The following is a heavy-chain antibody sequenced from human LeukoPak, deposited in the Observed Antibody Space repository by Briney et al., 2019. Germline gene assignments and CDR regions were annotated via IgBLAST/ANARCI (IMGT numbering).Heavy chain of an antibody. D-gene: IGHD3-10*01. J-gene: IGHJ3*02. CDR1: GGSISSGGYN. CDR2: IYYSGST. Sequence: PSETLSLTCTVSGGSISSGGYNWSWIRQHPGKGLEWIGYIYYSGSTYYNPSLKSRVTISVDTSKNQFSLKLSSVTAADTAVYFCASRVRGVYVGGFDIWGQGTMVTVSS. CDR3: ASRVRGVYVGGFDI. V-gene: IGHV4-31*03.